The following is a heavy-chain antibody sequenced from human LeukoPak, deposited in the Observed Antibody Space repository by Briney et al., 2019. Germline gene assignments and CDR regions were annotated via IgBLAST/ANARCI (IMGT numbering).Heavy chain of an antibody. D-gene: IGHD3-10*02. CDR3: AELGITMIGGV. J-gene: IGHJ6*04. CDR2: ISRDSRSI. Sequence: GGSLRLSCAASGFTFRSYSMNWVRQAPGKGLEWVSYISRDSRSIFYADSVKGRFTISRDDAKNSLYLQMNSLRAEDTAVYYCAELGITMIGGVWGKGTTVTISS. CDR1: GFTFRSYS. V-gene: IGHV3-48*01.